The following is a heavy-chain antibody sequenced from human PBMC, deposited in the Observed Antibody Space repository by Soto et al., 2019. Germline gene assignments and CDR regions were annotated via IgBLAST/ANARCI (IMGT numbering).Heavy chain of an antibody. CDR2: ISYDGSNK. CDR3: AKEKGRLVVPAAYTYYYYGMDV. D-gene: IGHD2-2*01. Sequence: GGSLRLSCAASGFTFSSYGMHWVRQAPGKGLEWVAVISYDGSNKYYADSVKGRFTISRDNSKNTLYLQMNSLRAEDTAVYYCAKEKGRLVVPAAYTYYYYGMDVWGQGTTVTVSS. V-gene: IGHV3-30*18. CDR1: GFTFSSYG. J-gene: IGHJ6*02.